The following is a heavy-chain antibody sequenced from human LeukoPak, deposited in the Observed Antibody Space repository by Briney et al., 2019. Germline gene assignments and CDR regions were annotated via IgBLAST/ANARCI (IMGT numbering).Heavy chain of an antibody. CDR2: INHSGST. Sequence: SETLSLTCAVYGGSFSGYYWSWIRRPPGKGLEWIGEINHSGSTNYNPSLKSRVTISVDTSKNQYSLKLSSVTAADTAVYYCARVIGGYSGYDSPYYFDYWGQGTLVTVSS. V-gene: IGHV4-34*01. D-gene: IGHD5-12*01. J-gene: IGHJ4*02. CDR3: ARVIGGYSGYDSPYYFDY. CDR1: GGSFSGYY.